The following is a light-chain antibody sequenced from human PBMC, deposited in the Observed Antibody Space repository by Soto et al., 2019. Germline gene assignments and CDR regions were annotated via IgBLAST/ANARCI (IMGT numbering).Light chain of an antibody. Sequence: EIGLTQSPGTLSLSPGERATLSCRASQSVSSSYLAWYQQKPGQAPRLLIYGASTRATGIPDRFSGSESGTDFTLTISRLEPADFAVYYCQYYGSSSTFGQGTKVDI. CDR1: QSVSSSY. V-gene: IGKV3-20*01. CDR2: GAS. CDR3: QYYGSSST. J-gene: IGKJ1*01.